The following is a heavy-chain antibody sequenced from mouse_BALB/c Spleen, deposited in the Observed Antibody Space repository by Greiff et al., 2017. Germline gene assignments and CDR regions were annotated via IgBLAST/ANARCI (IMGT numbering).Heavy chain of an antibody. J-gene: IGHJ2*01. Sequence: QVQLKESGPEVVRPGVSVKISCKGSGYTFTAYAMHWVKQSPAQRLEWIGFISTYNGNTNYNLKFKGNATMTVDKSSSTAYMELARMTSEDSAIYYCARMNTAWYLDYWGRGTTRTVSS. CDR2: ISTYNGNT. CDR3: ARMNTAWYLDY. V-gene: IGHV1-67*01. D-gene: IGHD1-2*01. CDR1: GYTFTAYA.